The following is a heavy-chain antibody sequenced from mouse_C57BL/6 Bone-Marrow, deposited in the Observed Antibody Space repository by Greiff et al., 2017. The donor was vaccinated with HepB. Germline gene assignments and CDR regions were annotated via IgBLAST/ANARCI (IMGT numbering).Heavy chain of an antibody. CDR1: GFTFSSYG. Sequence: EVKVVESGGDLVKPGGSLKLSCAASGFTFSSYGMSWVRQTPDKRLEWVATISSGGSYTYYPDSVKGRFTISRDNAKKTLYLQMSTLKSEDTAMYYCARQGLCQRGDYFDYWGQGTTLTVSS. V-gene: IGHV5-6*01. J-gene: IGHJ2*01. CDR3: ARQGLCQRGDYFDY. D-gene: IGHD3-1*01. CDR2: ISSGGSYT.